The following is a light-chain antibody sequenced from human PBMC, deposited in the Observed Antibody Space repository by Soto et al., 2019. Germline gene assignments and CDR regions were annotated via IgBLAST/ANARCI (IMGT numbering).Light chain of an antibody. CDR3: QAWDSKTVV. J-gene: IGLJ2*01. CDR1: KLGDKY. CDR2: QDR. Sequence: SYELTQPPSVSVSPGQTASITCSGDKLGDKYASWYQQKPGQSPVVVIYQDRKRPSGIPERFSGSNSGNTATLTISGTQAMDEADYYFQAWDSKTVVFGGGTKLTVL. V-gene: IGLV3-1*01.